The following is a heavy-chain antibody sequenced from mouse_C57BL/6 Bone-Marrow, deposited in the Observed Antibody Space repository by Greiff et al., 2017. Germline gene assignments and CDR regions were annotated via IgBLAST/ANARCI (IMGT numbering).Heavy chain of an antibody. Sequence: EVQGVESGAELVRPGASVKLSCTASGFNIKDDYMHWVKQRPEQGLEWIGWIDPENGDTEYASKFQGKATITADTSSNTAYLQLSSLTSEDTAVYYCMAGGYYFDYWGQGTTLTVSS. V-gene: IGHV14-4*01. CDR3: MAGGYYFDY. CDR2: IDPENGDT. J-gene: IGHJ2*01. CDR1: GFNIKDDY.